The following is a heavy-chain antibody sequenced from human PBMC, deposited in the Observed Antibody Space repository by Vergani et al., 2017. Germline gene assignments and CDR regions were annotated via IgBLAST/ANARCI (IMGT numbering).Heavy chain of an antibody. D-gene: IGHD6-6*01. V-gene: IGHV3-9*01. Sequence: EVQLVESGGGLVQPGRSLRLSCAASGFTFDDYAMHWVRQAPGKGLEWVSGISWNSGSIGYADSVKGRFTISRDNAKNSLYLQMNSLRAEDTALYYCAKGAGAYSNSISDYWGQGTLVTVSS. J-gene: IGHJ4*02. CDR3: AKGAGAYSNSISDY. CDR2: ISWNSGSI. CDR1: GFTFDDYA.